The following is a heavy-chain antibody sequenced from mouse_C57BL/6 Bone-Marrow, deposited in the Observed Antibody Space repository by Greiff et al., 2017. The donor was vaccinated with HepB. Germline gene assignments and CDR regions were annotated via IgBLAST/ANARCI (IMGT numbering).Heavy chain of an antibody. CDR1: GYTFTDYE. J-gene: IGHJ2*01. Sequence: QVHVKQSGAELVRPGASVTLSCKASGYTFTDYEMHWVKQTPVHGLEWIGAIDPETGGTAYNQKFKGKAILTADKSSSTAYMELRSLTSEDSAVYYCTDYSNYEDFDYWGQGTTLTVSS. CDR2: IDPETGGT. V-gene: IGHV1-15*01. CDR3: TDYSNYEDFDY. D-gene: IGHD2-5*01.